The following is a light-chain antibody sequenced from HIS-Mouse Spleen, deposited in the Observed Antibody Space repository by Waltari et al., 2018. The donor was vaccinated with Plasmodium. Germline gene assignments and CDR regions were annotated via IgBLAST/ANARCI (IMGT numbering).Light chain of an antibody. V-gene: IGLV3-10*01. J-gene: IGLJ3*02. Sequence: SYELTQPPSVSVSPGQPARITCAGDALPTKYANWYQQKSGRAPVLVIYEDSKRPSGIPERFSGSSSGTMATLTISGAQVEDEADYYCYSTDSSGNHRVFGGGTKLTVL. CDR2: EDS. CDR1: ALPTKY. CDR3: YSTDSSGNHRV.